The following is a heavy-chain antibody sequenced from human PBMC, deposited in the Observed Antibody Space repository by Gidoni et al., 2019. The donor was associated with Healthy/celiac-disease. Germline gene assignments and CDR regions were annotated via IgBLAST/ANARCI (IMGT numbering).Heavy chain of an antibody. CDR2: ISSSSSYI. J-gene: IGHJ3*02. CDR3: AVRYCSSTSCRQGAFDI. D-gene: IGHD2-2*01. CDR1: GFTFSSYS. V-gene: IGHV3-21*01. Sequence: EVQLVESGGGLVKPGGSLRLSCAASGFTFSSYSMNWVRQAPGKGLEWVSSISSSSSYIYYADSVKGRFTISRDNAKNSLYLQMNSLRAEDTAVYYCAVRYCSSTSCRQGAFDIWGQGTMVTVSS.